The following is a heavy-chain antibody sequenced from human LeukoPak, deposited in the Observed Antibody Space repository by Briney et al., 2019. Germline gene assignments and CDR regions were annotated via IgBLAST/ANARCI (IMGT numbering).Heavy chain of an antibody. CDR3: AKATTVTTFHAFDI. D-gene: IGHD4-17*01. Sequence: PGGSLRLSCAASGFTFSSYSMNWVRQAPGKGLEWVSSISSSSYIYYADSVKGRFTISRDNAKNSLYLQMNSLRAEDTALYYCAKATTVTTFHAFDIWGQGTMVTVSS. CDR1: GFTFSSYS. J-gene: IGHJ3*02. V-gene: IGHV3-21*04. CDR2: ISSSSYI.